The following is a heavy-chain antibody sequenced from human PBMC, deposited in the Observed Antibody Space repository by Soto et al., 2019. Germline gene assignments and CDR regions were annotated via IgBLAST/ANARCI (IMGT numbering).Heavy chain of an antibody. CDR1: SDSISSYD. CDR3: ARGSSWQLPFDY. CDR2: ISYSGST. Sequence: QVQLQESGPGLVKPSETLSLTCTVSSDSISSYDWSWIRQPPGKRLERIVYISYSGSTDYNPSLKSPITISGDTSKNQFSLKVSSVTAADTAVYDCARGSSWQLPFDYWGQGTLVTVSS. D-gene: IGHD6-13*01. V-gene: IGHV4-59*01. J-gene: IGHJ4*02.